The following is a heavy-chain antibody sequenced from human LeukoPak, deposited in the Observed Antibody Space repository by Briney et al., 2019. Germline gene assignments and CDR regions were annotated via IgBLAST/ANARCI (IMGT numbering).Heavy chain of an antibody. CDR1: GDSVSSNSAA. J-gene: IGHJ6*02. CDR3: ARSIPGYYYYGMDV. CDR2: TYYRSKWYN. D-gene: IGHD2-15*01. Sequence: SQTLSLTCAISGDSVSSNSAAWNWIRQSLSRGLEWLGRTYYRSKWYNDYAVSVKSRITINPDTSKNQFSLQLSSVTAADTAVYYCARSIPGYYYYGMDVWGQGTTVTVSS. V-gene: IGHV6-1*01.